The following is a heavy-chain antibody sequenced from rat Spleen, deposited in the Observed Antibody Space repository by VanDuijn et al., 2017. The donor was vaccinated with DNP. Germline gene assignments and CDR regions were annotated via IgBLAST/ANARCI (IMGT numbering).Heavy chain of an antibody. J-gene: IGHJ2*01. CDR3: ARRDLIDY. CDR2: ISTRGGST. CDR1: GFTFSIFP. D-gene: IGHD3-7*01. Sequence: DVQPVESGGGLVQPGRSLKLSCPVSGFTFSIFPMAWVRQAPTKGLEWVATISTRGGSTYYRDSVKGRFTISRDDAENTLYLQMDSLKSEDTATYYCARRDLIDYWGQGVMVTVSS. V-gene: IGHV5S13*01.